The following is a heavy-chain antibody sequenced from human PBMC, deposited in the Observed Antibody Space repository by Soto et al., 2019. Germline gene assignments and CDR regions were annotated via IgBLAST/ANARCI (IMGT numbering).Heavy chain of an antibody. CDR3: ARVRLPDYYDYYGMDV. CDR2: IIPIFGTA. Sequence: QVQLVHSGSEVKKPGSSVKVSCKASVGTFSSYAISWVRQAPGQGLEWMGGIIPIFGTANYAQKFQGRVTITADESTRTAYMELRSLRSEVTAVYYCARVRLPDYYDYYGMDVWGQGNTVTVSS. V-gene: IGHV1-69*01. D-gene: IGHD2-2*01. CDR1: VGTFSSYA. J-gene: IGHJ6*02.